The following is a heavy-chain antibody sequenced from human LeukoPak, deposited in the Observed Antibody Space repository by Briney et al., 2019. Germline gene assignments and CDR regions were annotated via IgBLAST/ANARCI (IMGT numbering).Heavy chain of an antibody. CDR2: ISPNSGGT. V-gene: IGHV1-2*02. CDR1: GYTFTGYY. CDR3: ARNYEWELLGFDY. D-gene: IGHD1-26*01. Sequence: ASVKVSCKASGYTFTGYYMHWVRQAPGQGLEWMGWISPNSGGTNYAQKFQGRVTMTRDTSISTAYMELSRLRSDDTAVYYCARNYEWELLGFDYWGQGTLVTVSS. J-gene: IGHJ4*02.